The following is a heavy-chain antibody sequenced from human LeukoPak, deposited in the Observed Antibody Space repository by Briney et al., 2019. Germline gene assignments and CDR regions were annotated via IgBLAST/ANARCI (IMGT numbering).Heavy chain of an antibody. V-gene: IGHV3-23*01. Sequence: GGSLRLSCAASGFTFSSYAMSWVRQAPGKGLEWVSGISGSDDSTYYADSVKGRSIISRDNSKNALYLQMNSLRAEGTAIYYCTKNRLDTAMPLDYWGQGTLVIVSS. CDR3: TKNRLDTAMPLDY. CDR1: GFTFSSYA. D-gene: IGHD5-18*01. CDR2: ISGSDDST. J-gene: IGHJ4*02.